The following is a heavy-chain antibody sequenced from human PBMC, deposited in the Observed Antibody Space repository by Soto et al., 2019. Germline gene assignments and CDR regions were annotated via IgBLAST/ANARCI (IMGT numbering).Heavy chain of an antibody. CDR2: IWYDGSNK. D-gene: IGHD3-3*01. CDR3: ARASGYDFWSGSYYYYGMDV. J-gene: IGHJ6*02. CDR1: GFTFSSYG. Sequence: LRLSCAASGFTFSSYGMHWVRQAPGKGLEWVAVIWYDGSNKYYADSVKGRFTISRDNSKNTLYLQMNSLRAEDTAVYYCARASGYDFWSGSYYYYGMDVWGQGTTVTVSS. V-gene: IGHV3-33*01.